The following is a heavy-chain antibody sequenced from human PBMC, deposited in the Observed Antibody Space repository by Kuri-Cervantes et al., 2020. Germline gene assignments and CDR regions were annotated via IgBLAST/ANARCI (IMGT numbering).Heavy chain of an antibody. D-gene: IGHD6-19*01. CDR1: GFTFSDYY. CDR3: ARIYRLSSGWNLNRFDP. Sequence: ESLKISCAASGFTFSDYYMSWIRQAPGKGLEWIGEIYHSGSTYYNPSLKSRVTISLDTSKNQFSLKLSSVTAADTAVYYCARIYRLSSGWNLNRFDPWGEGTLVTVSS. J-gene: IGHJ5*02. V-gene: IGHV4-34*01. CDR2: IYHSGST.